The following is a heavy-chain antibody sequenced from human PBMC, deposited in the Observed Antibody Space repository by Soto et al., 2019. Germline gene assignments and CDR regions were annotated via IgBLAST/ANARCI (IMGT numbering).Heavy chain of an antibody. CDR1: GFTFSSYG. J-gene: IGHJ3*02. CDR3: ARELVLGLKSAFDM. Sequence: GGSLRLSCAASGFTFSSYGMHWVRQAPGKGLEWVAVISYDGSNKYYEDSVKGRFTISRDNAKNTLYLQMNSLRAEDTAVYFCARELVLGLKSAFDMWCQGTLVTVSS. D-gene: IGHD2-15*01. CDR2: ISYDGSNK. V-gene: IGHV3-30*03.